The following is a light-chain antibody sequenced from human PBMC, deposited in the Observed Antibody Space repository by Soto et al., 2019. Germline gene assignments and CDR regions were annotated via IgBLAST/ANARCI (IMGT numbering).Light chain of an antibody. Sequence: EIVMTQSPGTPSVSPRERVTFSCRASQSVSSNLAWYQQKPGQTPRLLIYGASTRATGIPDRFSGSGSGTEFTLTISSLQSEDFADYYCQQYQNWPLITFGQGTKVDIK. CDR3: QQYQNWPLIT. J-gene: IGKJ1*01. CDR1: QSVSSN. CDR2: GAS. V-gene: IGKV3-15*01.